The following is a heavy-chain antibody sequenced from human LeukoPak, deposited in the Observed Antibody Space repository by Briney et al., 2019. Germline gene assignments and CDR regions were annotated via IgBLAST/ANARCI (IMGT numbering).Heavy chain of an antibody. CDR2: INPNSGGT. CDR1: GYIFTDYY. J-gene: IGHJ3*02. Sequence: ASVKVSCKAFGYIFTDYYIHWVRQAPGQGLEWMGWINPNSGGTNYAQKFQGRVTMTRDTSISTAYMELSRLRSDDTAVYYCARGAAFYYDSPRGAFDIWGQGTMITVSS. D-gene: IGHD3-22*01. V-gene: IGHV1-2*02. CDR3: ARGAAFYYDSPRGAFDI.